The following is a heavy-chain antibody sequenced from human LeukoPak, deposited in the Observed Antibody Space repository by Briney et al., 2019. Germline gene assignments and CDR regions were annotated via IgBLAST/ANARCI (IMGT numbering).Heavy chain of an antibody. V-gene: IGHV3-20*04. J-gene: IGHJ4*02. CDR2: INWNGGST. D-gene: IGHD3-3*01. CDR3: ARTHRTTIFGVVNDPRFDY. CDR1: GFTFDDYG. Sequence: GGSLRLSCAASGFTFDDYGMSWVRQAPGKGLEWVSGINWNGGSTGYADSVKGRFTISRDNAKNSLYLQMNSLRAEDTALYYCARTHRTTIFGVVNDPRFDYWGQGTLVTVSS.